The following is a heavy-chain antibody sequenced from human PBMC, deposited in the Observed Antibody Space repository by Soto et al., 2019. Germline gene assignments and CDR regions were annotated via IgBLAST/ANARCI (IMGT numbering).Heavy chain of an antibody. Sequence: SETLSLTCAVSGGSISSGGYSWSWIRQPPGKGLEWIGYIYHSGSTYYNPSLKSRVTISVDKSKNQFSLKLNSVTAADTAVYYCARERSVDPVGWFDPWGPGTLVTVSS. CDR1: GGSISSGGYS. CDR2: IYHSGST. J-gene: IGHJ5*02. D-gene: IGHD3-3*01. CDR3: ARERSVDPVGWFDP. V-gene: IGHV4-30-2*01.